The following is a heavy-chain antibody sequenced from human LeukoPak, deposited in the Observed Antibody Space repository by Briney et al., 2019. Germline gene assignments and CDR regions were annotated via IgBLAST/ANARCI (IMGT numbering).Heavy chain of an antibody. J-gene: IGHJ5*02. V-gene: IGHV1-8*03. CDR1: GYTFTSYD. CDR3: ARDSAVWGSLNWFDP. Sequence: GASVKVSCKASGYTFTSYDINWVRQATGQGLEWMGWMNPNSGNTGYAQKFQGRVTITRNTSISTAYMELSSLRSEDTAVYYCARDSAVWGSLNWFDPWGQGTLVTVSS. CDR2: MNPNSGNT. D-gene: IGHD3-16*01.